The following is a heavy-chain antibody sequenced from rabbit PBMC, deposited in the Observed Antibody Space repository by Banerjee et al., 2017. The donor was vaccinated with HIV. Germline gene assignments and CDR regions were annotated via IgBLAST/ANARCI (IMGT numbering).Heavy chain of an antibody. D-gene: IGHD1-1*01. J-gene: IGHJ6*01. CDR2: IDAGSSGFT. CDR1: GVSFSMSSY. V-gene: IGHV1S45*01. Sequence: QEQLEESGGDLVKPGASLTLTCTASGVSFSMSSYMCWVRQAPGKGLEWIACIDAGSSGFTYFATWAKGRFTISKTSPTTVTLQMTSLTAADTATYFCARDTSTSFSTYGMDLWGPGTLVTVS. CDR3: ARDTSTSFSTYGMDL.